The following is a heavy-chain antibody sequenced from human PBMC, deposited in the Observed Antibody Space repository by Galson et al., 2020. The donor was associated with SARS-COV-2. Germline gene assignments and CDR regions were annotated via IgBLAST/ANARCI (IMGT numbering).Heavy chain of an antibody. CDR3: ARDMHCPGGVCRFYGLDV. CDR2: ISSSTTYK. Sequence: LSLTCVASGFIFSDYYMSWVRQAPGKGLEWVSSISSSTTYKYYADSVKGRLTVSRDNAKRSLFLQLNSLRVEDTAVYYCARDMHCPGGVCRFYGLDVWGQGTTVTVSS. D-gene: IGHD2-8*02. V-gene: IGHV3-11*06. J-gene: IGHJ6*02. CDR1: GFIFSDYY.